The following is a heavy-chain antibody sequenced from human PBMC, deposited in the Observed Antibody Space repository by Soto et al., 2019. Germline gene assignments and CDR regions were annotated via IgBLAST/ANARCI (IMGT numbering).Heavy chain of an antibody. CDR2: INAGNGNT. Sequence: GASVKVSCKASGYTFASYAMHWVRQAPGQRLEGMGWINAGNGNTKYSQKFQGRVTITRDTSASTAYMELSSLRSEDTAVYYCARGGPIRFLEWFYSPHMDVWGKGTTVTVSS. CDR1: GYTFASYA. CDR3: ARGGPIRFLEWFYSPHMDV. V-gene: IGHV1-3*01. D-gene: IGHD3-3*01. J-gene: IGHJ6*03.